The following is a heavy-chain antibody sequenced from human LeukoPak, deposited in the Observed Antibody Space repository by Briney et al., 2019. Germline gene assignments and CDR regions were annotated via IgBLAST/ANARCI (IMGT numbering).Heavy chain of an antibody. CDR1: GFTFSSYA. CDR2: ISGSGGST. V-gene: IGHV3-23*01. J-gene: IGHJ4*02. CDR3: AKRRDGYNWRGIDY. Sequence: GGSLRLSCAASGFTFSSYAMSWVRQAPGKGLEWVSAISGSGGSTYYAGSVEGRFTISRDNSKNTLYLQMNSLRAEDTAVYYCAKRRDGYNWRGIDYWGQGTLVTVSS. D-gene: IGHD5-24*01.